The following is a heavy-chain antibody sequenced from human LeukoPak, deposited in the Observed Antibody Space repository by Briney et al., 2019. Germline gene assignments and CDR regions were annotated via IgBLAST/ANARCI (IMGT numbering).Heavy chain of an antibody. V-gene: IGHV4-31*03. CDR2: IYYSGST. CDR1: GGSISSGGYY. J-gene: IGHJ5*02. Sequence: SQTLSLTCTVSGGSISSGGYYWSWIRQHPGKGLEWIGYIYYSGSTYYNPSLKSRVTISVDTSKNQFSLKLSSVTAADTAVYYCARDRFPHYARPGGRFDPWGQGTLVTVSS. D-gene: IGHD4-23*01. CDR3: ARDRFPHYARPGGRFDP.